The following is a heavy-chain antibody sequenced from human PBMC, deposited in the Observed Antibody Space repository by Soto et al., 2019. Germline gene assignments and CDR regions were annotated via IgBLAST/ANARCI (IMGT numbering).Heavy chain of an antibody. V-gene: IGHV3-23*01. CDR3: AKGYCSGTNCRYYSDY. J-gene: IGHJ4*02. CDR2: ISASGSVA. Sequence: GGSLRLSCAASGFTFNNNAMSWVRQAPGKGLEWVSAISASGSVASYADSVKGRFSISRDNFKNTVSLQMNSLRAEDTAVYYCAKGYCSGTNCRYYSDYWGQGTPVTVPS. D-gene: IGHD2-2*01. CDR1: GFTFNNNA.